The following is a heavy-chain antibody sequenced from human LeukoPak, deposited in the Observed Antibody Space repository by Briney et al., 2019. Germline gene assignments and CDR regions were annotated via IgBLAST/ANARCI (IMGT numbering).Heavy chain of an antibody. Sequence: SVKVSCKASGGTFSSYAISWVRQAPGQGLEWMGRIIPIFGTANYAQKFQGRVTITTDESTSTAYMELSSLRSEDTAVYYCAGDRPTAAGTYYFDYWGQGTLVTVSS. CDR1: GGTFSSYA. V-gene: IGHV1-69*05. CDR2: IIPIFGTA. CDR3: AGDRPTAAGTYYFDY. D-gene: IGHD6-13*01. J-gene: IGHJ4*02.